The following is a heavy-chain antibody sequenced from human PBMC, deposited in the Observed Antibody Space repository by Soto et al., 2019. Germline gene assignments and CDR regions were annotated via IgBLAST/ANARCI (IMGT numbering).Heavy chain of an antibody. J-gene: IGHJ5*02. CDR1: GGSFSGYY. CDR2: INHSGST. D-gene: IGHD6-19*01. CDR3: ARVSGWYANWFDP. Sequence: KPSETLSLTCAVYGGSFSGYYWSWIRQPPGKGLEWIGEINHSGSTNYNPSLKSRVTISVDTSKNQFSLKLSSVTAADTAVYYCARVSGWYANWFDPWGQGTLVTVSS. V-gene: IGHV4-34*01.